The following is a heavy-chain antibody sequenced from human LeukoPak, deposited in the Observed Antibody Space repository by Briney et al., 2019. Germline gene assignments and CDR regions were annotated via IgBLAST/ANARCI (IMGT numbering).Heavy chain of an antibody. V-gene: IGHV4-4*02. J-gene: IGHJ4*02. Sequence: PSGTLSLTCAVSGGSISSSKWWSWVRQPPGKGLEWIGEIYHSGSTYYNPSLKSRVTISVDTSKNQFSLKLSSVTAADTAVYYCARDRMVGATNYWGQGTLVTVSS. CDR3: ARDRMVGATNY. D-gene: IGHD1-26*01. CDR1: GGSISSSKW. CDR2: IYHSGST.